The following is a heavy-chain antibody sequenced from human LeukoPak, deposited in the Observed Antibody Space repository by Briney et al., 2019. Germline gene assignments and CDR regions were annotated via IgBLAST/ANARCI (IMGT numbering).Heavy chain of an antibody. J-gene: IGHJ4*02. CDR2: SNGDGSDT. CDR3: ARTERGGFFDY. V-gene: IGHV3-74*01. D-gene: IGHD2-21*02. Sequence: GGSLRLSCAASGFTFNNYWMHWVRHVPGKGLMWVSRSNGDGSDTTYADSVKGRFTISRDNRENTLYLQMNSLRVEDTAVYYCARTERGGFFDYWGQGALVTVPS. CDR1: GFTFNNYW.